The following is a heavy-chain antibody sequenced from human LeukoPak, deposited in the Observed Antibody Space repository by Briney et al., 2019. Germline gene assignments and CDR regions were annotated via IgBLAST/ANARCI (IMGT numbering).Heavy chain of an antibody. V-gene: IGHV4-4*07. J-gene: IGHJ6*03. D-gene: IGHD2-2*01. CDR3: ARDGLLVVPAAPIYYYYYQDV. CDR2: IYTSGST. Sequence: PSETLSLTCTVSGGSISSYYWSWIRQPAGKGLEWIGRIYTSGSTNYNPSLKSRVTMSVDTSKNQFSLTLSSVTAAHTAVYYRARDGLLVVPAAPIYYYYYQDVWGKGTTVTVFS. CDR1: GGSISSYY.